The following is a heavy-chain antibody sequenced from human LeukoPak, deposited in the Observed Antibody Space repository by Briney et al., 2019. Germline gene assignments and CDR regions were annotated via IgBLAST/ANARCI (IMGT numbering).Heavy chain of an antibody. CDR2: INPNSGGT. J-gene: IGHJ4*02. V-gene: IGHV1-2*02. Sequence: SSVKVSCKASGYTFTGYYMHWVRQAPGQGLEWMGWINPNSGGTNYAQKFQGRVTMTRDTSISTAYMELSRLRSDDTAVYYCARVGLWFGEWGDYRGQGTLVTDSS. D-gene: IGHD3-10*01. CDR3: ARVGLWFGEWGDY. CDR1: GYTFTGYY.